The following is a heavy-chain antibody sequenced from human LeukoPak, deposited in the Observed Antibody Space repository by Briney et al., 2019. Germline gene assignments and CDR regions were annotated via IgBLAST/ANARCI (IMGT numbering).Heavy chain of an antibody. Sequence: PGGSLRLSCAASGLTFSSYEMNWVRQAPGKGLEWVSYISSSGSTTYYADSVKGRFTISRDNAKNSLYLQMNSLRAEDTAVYYCARDGSKGYYFDYWGQGTLVTVSS. V-gene: IGHV3-48*03. CDR1: GLTFSSYE. D-gene: IGHD5-24*01. J-gene: IGHJ4*02. CDR3: ARDGSKGYYFDY. CDR2: ISSSGSTT.